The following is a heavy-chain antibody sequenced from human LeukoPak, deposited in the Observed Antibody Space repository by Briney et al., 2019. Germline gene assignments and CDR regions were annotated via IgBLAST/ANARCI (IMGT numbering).Heavy chain of an antibody. CDR1: GFTFSSYW. V-gene: IGHV3-74*01. Sequence: PGGSLRLSCAASGFTFSSYWMHWVRQAPGRGLVWVSRINSDGSSTSYADSVKGRFTISRDNAKNMLYLQMNSLRAEDTAVYYCASQPNSYGGEYYFDYWDQGTLVTVSS. CDR2: INSDGSST. J-gene: IGHJ4*02. CDR3: ASQPNSYGGEYYFDY. D-gene: IGHD5-18*01.